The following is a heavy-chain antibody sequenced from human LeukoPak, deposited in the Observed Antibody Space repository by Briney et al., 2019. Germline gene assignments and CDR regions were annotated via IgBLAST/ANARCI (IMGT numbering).Heavy chain of an antibody. Sequence: GGSLRLSCAASGFTFDEYAMHWVRQAPGKGLEWVSLISRDGSSTYYADSVKGRFTSSRDNSKNSLYLQMSSLRSEDTALYYCAKDKLEGYSFYEGGIYYYYYYGMDVWGQGTTVTVSS. CDR1: GFTFDEYA. J-gene: IGHJ6*02. CDR3: AKDKLEGYSFYEGGIYYYYYYGMDV. CDR2: ISRDGSST. D-gene: IGHD5/OR15-5a*01. V-gene: IGHV3-43D*03.